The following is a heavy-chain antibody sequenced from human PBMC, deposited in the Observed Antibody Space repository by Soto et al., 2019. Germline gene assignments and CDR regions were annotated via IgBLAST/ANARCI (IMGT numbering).Heavy chain of an antibody. V-gene: IGHV4-34*01. CDR1: GGSFSGYY. D-gene: IGHD3-10*01. CDR2: INHSGST. Sequence: KASETLSLTCAVYGGSFSGYYWSWIRQPPGKGLEWIGEINHSGSTNYNPSLKSRVTISVDTSKNQFSLKLSSVTAADTAVYYCARAGYYGSGSYYKSPWFDPWGQGTLVTVSS. J-gene: IGHJ5*02. CDR3: ARAGYYGSGSYYKSPWFDP.